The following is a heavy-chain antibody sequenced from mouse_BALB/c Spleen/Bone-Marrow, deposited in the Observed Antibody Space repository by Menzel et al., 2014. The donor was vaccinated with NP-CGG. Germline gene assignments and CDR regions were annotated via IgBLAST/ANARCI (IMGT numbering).Heavy chain of an antibody. V-gene: IGHV14-3*02. CDR3: ASSAYS. CDR1: GFNIKDTY. Sequence: EVQLQQSGAELVKPGASVKLSCTASGFNIKDTYMHWVKQRPEQGLEWIGRIGPANGNTKYDPKFQGKATITADTSSNAAYLQLSSLTSEDTAVYYCASSAYSWGQGTLVTVSA. J-gene: IGHJ3*01. CDR2: IGPANGNT. D-gene: IGHD2-10*01.